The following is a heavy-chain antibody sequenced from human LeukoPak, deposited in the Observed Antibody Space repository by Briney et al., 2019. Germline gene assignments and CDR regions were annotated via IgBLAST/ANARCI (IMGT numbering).Heavy chain of an antibody. CDR1: GFTFSSYA. V-gene: IGHV3-7*01. CDR3: ARDGSGTPPAY. D-gene: IGHD1-26*01. Sequence: GGSLRLSCAASGFTFSSYAMSWVRQAPGKGLERVANIKQDGSEKYYVDSVKGRFTISRDNAKNSLYLQMNSLRAEDTAVYYCARDGSGTPPAYWGQGTLVTVSS. CDR2: IKQDGSEK. J-gene: IGHJ4*02.